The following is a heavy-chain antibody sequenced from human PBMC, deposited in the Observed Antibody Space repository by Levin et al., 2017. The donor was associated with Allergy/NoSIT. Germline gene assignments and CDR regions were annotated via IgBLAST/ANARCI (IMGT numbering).Heavy chain of an antibody. J-gene: IGHJ4*02. CDR3: AREGFWTD. Sequence: PGESLKISCAASGFRFSDYYMSWIRQVPGKGLEWVSYISVSGRETNYADSVKGRFTISRDNAMNSLSLQMNSLRVDDSAVYYCAREGFWTDWGQGTLVTASS. CDR2: ISVSGRET. CDR1: GFRFSDYY. V-gene: IGHV3-11*06. D-gene: IGHD3/OR15-3a*01.